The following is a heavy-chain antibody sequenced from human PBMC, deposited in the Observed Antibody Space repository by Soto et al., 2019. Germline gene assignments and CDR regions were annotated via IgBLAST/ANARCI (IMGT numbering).Heavy chain of an antibody. Sequence: SGGSLRLSCAASGFTCSTYWMSWVRQAPGKGLEWVAKIKEDGSEKYYVDSVKGRFTISRDNAKNSLYLQMNSLRAEDTAVYYCAKDPRHWGQGTLVTVSS. CDR3: AKDPRH. V-gene: IGHV3-7*03. CDR2: IKEDGSEK. J-gene: IGHJ4*02. CDR1: GFTCSTYW.